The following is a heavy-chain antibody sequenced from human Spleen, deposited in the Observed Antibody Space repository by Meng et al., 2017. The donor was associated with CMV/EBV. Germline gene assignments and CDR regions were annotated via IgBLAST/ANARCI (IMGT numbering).Heavy chain of an antibody. CDR1: GYTFTKYA. CDR2: INAGYGDT. CDR3: AREPGSNTRLDS. V-gene: IGHV1-3*01. J-gene: IGHJ4*02. D-gene: IGHD1-14*01. Sequence: QVHLVQSGAEVKKPGASVKISCRASGYTFTKYAIHWVRQAPGQRLEWMGWINAGYGDTRYSQKFQGRVTITRDTSANTSYMELSGLKPEDTAVFYCAREPGSNTRLDSWGQGTLVTVSS.